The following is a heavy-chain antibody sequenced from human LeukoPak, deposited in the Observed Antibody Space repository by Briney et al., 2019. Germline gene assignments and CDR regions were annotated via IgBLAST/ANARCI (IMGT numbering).Heavy chain of an antibody. CDR2: ISYTGTYI. V-gene: IGHV3-21*01. Sequence: GGSLRLSCAASAFSLNAYNMNWVRQAPGKGLEWVSSISYTGTYIYYADSVKGRFTISRDNAQNSLYLQMNSLRAEDTAVYYCARGGSGYPNWYFDLWGRGTLVTVSS. J-gene: IGHJ2*01. CDR1: AFSLNAYN. CDR3: ARGGSGYPNWYFDL. D-gene: IGHD3-22*01.